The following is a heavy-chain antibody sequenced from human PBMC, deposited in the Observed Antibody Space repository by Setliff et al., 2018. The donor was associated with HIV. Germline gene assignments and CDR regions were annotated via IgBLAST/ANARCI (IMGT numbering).Heavy chain of an antibody. D-gene: IGHD5-18*01. CDR2: INHSGST. CDR1: GGSFSGYY. CDR3: ARVARYSYGSFES. V-gene: IGHV4-34*01. Sequence: NPSETLSLTCVVYGGSFSGYYWSWIRQPPGKGLEWIGEINHSGSTNYNPSLKSRVTISVDTSKKQFSLRLTSVTAADTAVYYCARVARYSYGSFESWGQGTLVTVSS. J-gene: IGHJ4*02.